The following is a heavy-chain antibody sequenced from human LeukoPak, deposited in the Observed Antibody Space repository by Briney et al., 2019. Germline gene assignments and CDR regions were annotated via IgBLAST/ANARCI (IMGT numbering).Heavy chain of an antibody. D-gene: IGHD3-16*01. J-gene: IGHJ4*02. CDR2: INPNSGGT. CDR3: ARDSSGEAGPDLDY. V-gene: IGHV1-2*04. CDR1: GYTFTGYY. Sequence: EASANVSCKASGYTFTGYYMHWVRQAPGQGLEWMGWINPNSGGTNYAQKFQGWVTITRDTSISTAYMELSRLRSDDTAVYYCARDSSGEAGPDLDYWGQGTLVTVSS.